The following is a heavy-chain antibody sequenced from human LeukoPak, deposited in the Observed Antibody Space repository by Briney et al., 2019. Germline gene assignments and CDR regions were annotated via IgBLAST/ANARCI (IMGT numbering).Heavy chain of an antibody. CDR1: GGTFSSYA. V-gene: IGHV1-69*01. Sequence: SVKVSCKASGGTFSSYAISWGQQAPGQGLEWMGGITPIFGTANYAQKFQGRVTIIADESTSTAYMELSSLRSEDTAVYYCARALGTMRYYAFDIWGQGTMVTVSS. J-gene: IGHJ3*02. CDR2: ITPIFGTA. CDR3: ARALGTMRYYAFDI. D-gene: IGHD3-22*01.